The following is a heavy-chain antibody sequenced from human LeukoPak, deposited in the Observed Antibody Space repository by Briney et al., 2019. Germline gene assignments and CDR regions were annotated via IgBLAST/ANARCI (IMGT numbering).Heavy chain of an antibody. Sequence: SETLSLTCTVSGGSISSGGYYWSWIRQHPGKGLEWIGYIYYSGSTYYNPSLKSRFTISVDTSKNQFSLKLSSVTAADTAVYYCARWSGSVTARNYYYYMDVWGEGTTVTVSS. CDR2: IYYSGST. J-gene: IGHJ6*03. D-gene: IGHD6-6*01. CDR3: ARWSGSVTARNYYYYMDV. CDR1: GGSISSGGYY. V-gene: IGHV4-31*03.